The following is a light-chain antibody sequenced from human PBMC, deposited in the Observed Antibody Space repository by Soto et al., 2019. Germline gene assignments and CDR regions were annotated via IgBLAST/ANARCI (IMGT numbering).Light chain of an antibody. CDR2: GAS. V-gene: IGKV3-15*01. J-gene: IGKJ4*01. CDR1: QSVSSN. Sequence: EIVMTQSPATLSVSPGERATLSCRASQSVSSNLAWYQQKPGQAPRLLMYGASTRATDIPVRFSGSGSGTEFTLSISSLQSEDFAIYFCQQYNSWPLTFGGGTKMEIK. CDR3: QQYNSWPLT.